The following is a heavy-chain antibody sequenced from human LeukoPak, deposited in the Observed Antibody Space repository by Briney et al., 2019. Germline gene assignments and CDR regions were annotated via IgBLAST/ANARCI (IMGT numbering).Heavy chain of an antibody. CDR2: FDPEDGET. CDR3: ATRFLEWSATEYYFGY. J-gene: IGHJ4*02. CDR1: GYTLTELS. V-gene: IGHV1-24*01. Sequence: GASVKVSCKVSGYTLTELSMHWVRQAPGKGLEWMGGFDPEDGETIYAQKFQGRVTMTEDTSTDTAYMELSSLRSEDTAVYYCATRFLEWSATEYYFGYWGQGTLVTVSS. D-gene: IGHD3-3*01.